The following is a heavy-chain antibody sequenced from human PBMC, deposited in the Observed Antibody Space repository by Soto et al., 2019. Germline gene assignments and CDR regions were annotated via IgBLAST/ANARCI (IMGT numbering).Heavy chain of an antibody. V-gene: IGHV3-74*03. Sequence: EVQLVESGGGLVQPGGSLRLSCAASGFTFSSYWMHWVRQVPGKGRVWVPHIDSEGNSTTYADSVKGRFTHSSDNAKNTVYLQMNSLRADDTAVYYCVRDDVGVGIDYWGLGTLVTVSS. CDR3: VRDDVGVGIDY. J-gene: IGHJ4*02. CDR2: IDSEGNST. D-gene: IGHD1-26*01. CDR1: GFTFSSYW.